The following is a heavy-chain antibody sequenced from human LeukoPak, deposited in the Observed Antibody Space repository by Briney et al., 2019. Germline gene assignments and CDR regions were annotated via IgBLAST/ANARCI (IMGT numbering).Heavy chain of an antibody. CDR1: GFTFSDYY. Sequence: GGSLRLSCAASGFTFSDYYMAWIRQAPGKGLEYVSYISGSNNDATYADSVKGRFTISRDNAKNSLYLQMNSLRAEDTAVYYCVRVARLVDYWGQGTRVTVSS. D-gene: IGHD4-11*01. V-gene: IGHV3-11*06. J-gene: IGHJ4*02. CDR2: ISGSNNDA. CDR3: VRVARLVDY.